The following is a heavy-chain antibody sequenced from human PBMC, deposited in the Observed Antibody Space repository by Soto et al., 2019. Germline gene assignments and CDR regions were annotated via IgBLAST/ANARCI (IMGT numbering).Heavy chain of an antibody. CDR3: ANGWVNDILTGGDIVYFDS. CDR2: TSGGGDST. V-gene: IGHV3-23*01. D-gene: IGHD3-9*01. CDR1: GFTFNSFA. Sequence: EVQLLESGGDLVQPGGSLRLSCAASGFTFNSFAMSWVRQSPGKGLEWVSTTSGGGDSTYYADSVEGRFTISRDNSKNTLFLPMSRLRVEDTAVYFCANGWVNDILTGGDIVYFDSWGQGTLVAVSS. J-gene: IGHJ4*02.